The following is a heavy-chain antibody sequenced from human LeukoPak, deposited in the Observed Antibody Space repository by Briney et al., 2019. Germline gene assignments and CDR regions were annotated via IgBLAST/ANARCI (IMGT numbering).Heavy chain of an antibody. CDR2: INPSSGGT. Sequence: ASLKVSCKASGYTFTDYYMHWVRQAPGQGLEWMGWINPSSGGTNYAQSFQGRVTMARDTSITTAFMELSRLISDDTAVYYCARLRYVGSGYPFDYWGQGTLVTVSS. D-gene: IGHD3-22*01. CDR1: GYTFTDYY. V-gene: IGHV1-2*02. J-gene: IGHJ4*02. CDR3: ARLRYVGSGYPFDY.